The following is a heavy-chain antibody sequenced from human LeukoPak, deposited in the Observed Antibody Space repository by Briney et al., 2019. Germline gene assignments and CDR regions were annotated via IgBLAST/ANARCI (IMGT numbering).Heavy chain of an antibody. V-gene: IGHV4-39*07. D-gene: IGHD6-13*01. CDR2: IYYSGST. CDR1: GGSISSSSYY. Sequence: SETLSLTCTVSGGSISSSSYYWGWIRQPPGKGLEWIGSIYYSGSTYYNSSLKSRVTISVDTSKNQFSLKLSSVTAADTAVYYCAREERDKQLNWFDPWGQGTLVTVSS. CDR3: AREERDKQLNWFDP. J-gene: IGHJ5*02.